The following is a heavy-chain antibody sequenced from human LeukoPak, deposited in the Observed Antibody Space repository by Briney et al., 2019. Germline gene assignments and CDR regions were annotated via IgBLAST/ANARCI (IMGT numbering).Heavy chain of an antibody. V-gene: IGHV3-23*01. J-gene: IGHJ4*02. D-gene: IGHD3-16*02. CDR3: AKDRQSLEELSSMYYFDY. CDR1: GLTFSSYA. CDR2: ISGSGGGT. Sequence: PGGSLRLSCAASGLTFSSYAMSWVRQAPGKGLELVSGISGSGGGTYYADSVKGRFTISRDNSKNTLSLQMNSLRAEDTAVYYCAKDRQSLEELSSMYYFDYWGQGTLVTVSS.